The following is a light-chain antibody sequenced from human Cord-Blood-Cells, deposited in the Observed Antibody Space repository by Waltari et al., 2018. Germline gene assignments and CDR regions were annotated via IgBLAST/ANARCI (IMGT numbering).Light chain of an antibody. CDR2: KAS. V-gene: IGKV1-5*03. CDR3: QQYNSYSPG. J-gene: IGKJ4*01. Sequence: DIQMTQSPSTLSVSVGDRVTITCRASQSISSWLAWYQQKPGKAPKLLIYKASSLESVVPSRFSGSGSGTEFTLTISSLQPDDFATYYCQQYNSYSPGFGGGTKVEIK. CDR1: QSISSW.